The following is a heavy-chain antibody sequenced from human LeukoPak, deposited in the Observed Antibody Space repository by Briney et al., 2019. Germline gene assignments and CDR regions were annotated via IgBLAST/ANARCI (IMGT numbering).Heavy chain of an antibody. CDR3: ARKITTRPDDAFDI. CDR1: GGSISSYY. CDR2: IYYSGST. Sequence: PSETLSLTCTVSGGSISSYYWSWIRQPPGKGLEWIGYIYYSGSTNYNPSLKSRVTISVDTSKNQFSLKLTSVTAADTAVYYCARKITTRPDDAFDIWGQGTMVTVSS. D-gene: IGHD4-11*01. J-gene: IGHJ3*02. V-gene: IGHV4-59*01.